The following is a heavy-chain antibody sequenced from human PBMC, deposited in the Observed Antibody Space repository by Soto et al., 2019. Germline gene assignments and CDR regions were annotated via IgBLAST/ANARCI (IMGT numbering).Heavy chain of an antibody. J-gene: IGHJ6*02. V-gene: IGHV4-30-4*01. Sequence: PSVTQSLTCTVSGDSISSGNKYWSWIRQAPGKGLEWIGYIFSSGTTYYNPSLKSRLTMSLDTSQNQFSLRLASVTDADSAVYYCARVPSPFDYYYAMDVWGQGTTVTVSS. CDR3: ARVPSPFDYYYAMDV. D-gene: IGHD3-16*01. CDR1: GDSISSGNKY. CDR2: IFSSGTT.